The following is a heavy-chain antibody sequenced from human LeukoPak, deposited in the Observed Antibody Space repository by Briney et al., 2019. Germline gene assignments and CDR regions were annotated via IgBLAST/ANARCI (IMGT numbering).Heavy chain of an antibody. CDR2: IYHSEST. Sequence: PSETLSLTCGVSGYSISRGYSWGWIRQPPGKGLEWIGNIYHSESTHYNPSLKSRVTISPDTSKNQFSLKLTSVTASDTAVYYCARFDHVWETHGMEAFDLWGQGTMVTVSS. CDR3: ARFDHVWETHGMEAFDL. V-gene: IGHV4-38-2*01. CDR1: GYSISRGYS. J-gene: IGHJ3*01. D-gene: IGHD3-16*01.